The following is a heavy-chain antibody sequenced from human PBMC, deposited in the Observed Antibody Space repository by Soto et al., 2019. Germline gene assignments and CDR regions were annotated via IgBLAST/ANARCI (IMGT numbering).Heavy chain of an antibody. CDR1: GYSFTSYA. CDR3: AGGVNWDAEKATQDF. Sequence: ASVKVSCKASGYSFTSYAIHWVRQAPGQRLEWMGWINSGSVNTQYSQKFQDRVTFTRDTSASTAYMDLSSLTSEDTAVYYCAGGVNWDAEKATQDFWGQGTMVTVSS. J-gene: IGHJ3*01. D-gene: IGHD3-16*01. V-gene: IGHV1-3*01. CDR2: INSGSVNT.